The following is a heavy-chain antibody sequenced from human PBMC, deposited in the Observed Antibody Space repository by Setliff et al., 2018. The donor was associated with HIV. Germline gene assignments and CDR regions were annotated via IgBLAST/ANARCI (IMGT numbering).Heavy chain of an antibody. CDR2: IYYSGGT. CDR1: GGSISSSSYY. V-gene: IGHV4-39*01. Sequence: PSETLSLTCTVSGGSISSSSYYWGWIRQPPGKGLEWIGSIYYSGGTYYNPSLKSRVTISVDTSKNQFSLKLSSVTAADTAVYYCASYRKAERWLQLGGNFDYWGQGTRVTVSS. J-gene: IGHJ4*02. D-gene: IGHD5-12*01. CDR3: ASYRKAERWLQLGGNFDY.